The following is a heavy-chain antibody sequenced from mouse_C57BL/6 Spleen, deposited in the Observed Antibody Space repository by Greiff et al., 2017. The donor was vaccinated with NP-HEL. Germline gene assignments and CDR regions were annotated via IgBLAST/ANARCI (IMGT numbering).Heavy chain of an antibody. CDR1: GYAFSSSW. CDR3: ARGGHYYGLFDY. J-gene: IGHJ2*01. V-gene: IGHV1-82*01. CDR2: IYPGDGDT. D-gene: IGHD1-2*01. Sequence: VQLQQSGPELVKPGASVKISCKASGYAFSSSWMNWVKQRPGKGLEWIGRIYPGDGDTNYNGKFKGKATLTADKSSSTAYMQLSSLTSEDSAVYFCARGGHYYGLFDYWGQGTTLTVSS.